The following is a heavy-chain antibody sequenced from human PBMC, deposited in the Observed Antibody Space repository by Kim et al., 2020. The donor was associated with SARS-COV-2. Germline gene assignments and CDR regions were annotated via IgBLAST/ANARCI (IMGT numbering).Heavy chain of an antibody. V-gene: IGHV3-30*04. CDR2: ISYDGSNK. Sequence: GGSLRLSCAASGFTFSSYAMHWVRQAPGKGLEWVAVISYDGSNKYYADSVKGRFTISRDNSKNTLYLQMNSLRAEDTAVYYCARDGGYGSGSSDLLVHGGMDVWGQGTTVTVSS. J-gene: IGHJ6*02. D-gene: IGHD3-10*01. CDR3: ARDGGYGSGSSDLLVHGGMDV. CDR1: GFTFSSYA.